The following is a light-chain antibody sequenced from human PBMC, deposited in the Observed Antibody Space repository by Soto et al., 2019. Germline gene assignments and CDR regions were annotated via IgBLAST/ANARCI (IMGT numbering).Light chain of an antibody. CDR3: HQYYAWPLT. CDR1: QSIGTS. Sequence: ETVMTQSPATLSVSPGERVTLSCRASQSIGTSLAWYQQRPGQAPRLLIYTASIRATGTPVRFSGIGSGTDFTLTINSLQSEDFVIYYCHQYYAWPLTCGGGTKVEIK. J-gene: IGKJ4*01. CDR2: TAS. V-gene: IGKV3D-15*01.